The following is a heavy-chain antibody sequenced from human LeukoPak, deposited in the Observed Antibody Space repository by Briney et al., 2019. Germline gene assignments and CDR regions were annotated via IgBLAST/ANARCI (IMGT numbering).Heavy chain of an antibody. V-gene: IGHV1-46*01. CDR3: ARGSRGRGPQLAYYFDY. J-gene: IGHJ4*02. CDR1: GYTFTSYY. D-gene: IGHD5-24*01. Sequence: ASVKVSCKASGYTFTSYYMHWVRQAPGQGLEWMGIINPSGGSTSYAQKFQGRVTMTRDTSTSTVYMELSSLRSEDTAVYYCARGSRGRGPQLAYYFDYWGQGTLVTVSS. CDR2: INPSGGST.